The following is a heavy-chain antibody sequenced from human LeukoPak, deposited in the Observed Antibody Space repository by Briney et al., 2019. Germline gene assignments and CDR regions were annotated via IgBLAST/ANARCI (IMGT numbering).Heavy chain of an antibody. Sequence: GGSLRLSCTASGFTFSNAWMSWVRQAPGKGLEWVGRIKSKPAGGSTDYAAPIKGRFTISRDDSKNTLYLQVNSLKAEDTAVYYCTTAPWGYDSSGYPYFDYWGQGTLVTVSS. CDR2: IKSKPAGGST. J-gene: IGHJ4*02. V-gene: IGHV3-15*01. D-gene: IGHD3-22*01. CDR1: GFTFSNAW. CDR3: TTAPWGYDSSGYPYFDY.